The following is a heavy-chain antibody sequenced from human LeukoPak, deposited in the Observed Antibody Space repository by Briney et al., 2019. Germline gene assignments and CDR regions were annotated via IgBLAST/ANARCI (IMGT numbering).Heavy chain of an antibody. Sequence: SSETLSLTCTVSGGSISSYYWSWIRQFPGKGLEWIGHIYYSGSTNYNPSLKSRVTISVDTSKNQFSLRLGSVTAADTAVYYCARTKEQLYYFDHCGQGTLVTVSS. CDR3: ARTKEQLYYFDH. D-gene: IGHD6-13*01. CDR2: IYYSGST. V-gene: IGHV4-59*01. J-gene: IGHJ4*02. CDR1: GGSISSYY.